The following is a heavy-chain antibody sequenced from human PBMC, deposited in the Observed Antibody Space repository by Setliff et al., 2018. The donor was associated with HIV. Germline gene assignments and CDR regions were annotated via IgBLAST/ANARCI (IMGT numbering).Heavy chain of an antibody. Sequence: ASVKVSCKASGYSLSTYAISWVRQAPGQGLEWMGWIDSNNGNRNFAQKFRGRVTMSTDISTNTAYMEVRSLSFDDTAVYYCVRLTADRTNYYYYMDVWGKGTTVTVS. J-gene: IGHJ6*03. CDR1: GYSLSTYA. D-gene: IGHD2-8*01. CDR2: IDSNNGNR. V-gene: IGHV1-18*01. CDR3: VRLTADRTNYYYYMDV.